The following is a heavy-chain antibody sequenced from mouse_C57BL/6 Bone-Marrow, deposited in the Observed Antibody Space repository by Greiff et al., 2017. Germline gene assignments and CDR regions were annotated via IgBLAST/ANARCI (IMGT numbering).Heavy chain of an antibody. CDR1: GYTFTSYW. CDR3: ARKGGAWVAY. V-gene: IGHV1-64*01. CDR2: IHPNSGRT. J-gene: IGHJ3*01. Sequence: VQLQPPGAELVKPGASVKLSCKASGYTFTSYWMHWVKQRPGQGLEWIGMIHPNSGRTNYNEKFKSKATLTVDKSSSTAYMQLSSLTSEDSAVYYCARKGGAWVAYWGQGTLVTVSA.